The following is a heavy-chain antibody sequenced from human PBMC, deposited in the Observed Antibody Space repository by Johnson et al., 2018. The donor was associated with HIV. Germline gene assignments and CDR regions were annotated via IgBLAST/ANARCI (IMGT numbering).Heavy chain of an antibody. CDR2: ISWNSGSI. V-gene: IGHV3-9*01. Sequence: LVESGGGLVQPGRSLRLSCAASGFTFDDYAMHWVRQAPGKGLEWVSGISWNSGSIGYADSVKGRFTISRDNAKNSLYLQMNSLRAEDTALYYCAKDIATTTDAFDIWGQGTMVTVSS. CDR1: GFTFDDYA. J-gene: IGHJ3*02. D-gene: IGHD4-17*01. CDR3: AKDIATTTDAFDI.